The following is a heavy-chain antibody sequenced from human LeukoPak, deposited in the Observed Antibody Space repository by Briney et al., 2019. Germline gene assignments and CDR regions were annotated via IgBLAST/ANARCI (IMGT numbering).Heavy chain of an antibody. V-gene: IGHV3-33*01. CDR2: IWYDGSNK. J-gene: IGHJ5*02. CDR1: GFTFRSYG. Sequence: PGGSLTLSCAASGFTFRSYGMHWVRQAPGKGLEWVAVIWYDGSNKYYADSVKGRFTISRDNSKNTLYLQINSLRAEDTAVYYCASKRLGGNYWWEFDPWGQGTLVTVSS. D-gene: IGHD1-26*01. CDR3: ASKRLGGNYWWEFDP.